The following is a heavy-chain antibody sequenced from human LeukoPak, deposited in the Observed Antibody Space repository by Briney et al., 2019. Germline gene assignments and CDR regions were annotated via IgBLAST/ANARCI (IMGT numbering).Heavy chain of an antibody. J-gene: IGHJ3*02. CDR2: INPNSGGT. CDR1: GYTFTGYY. D-gene: IGHD3-22*01. Sequence: VASVKVSCKASGYTFTGYYMHWVRQAPGQGLEWMGWINPNSGGTNYAQKLQGRVTMTTDTSTSTVYMELSSLRSEDTAVYYCAREIRGYDSSGYYSSGGAFDIWGQGTMVTVSS. V-gene: IGHV1-2*02. CDR3: AREIRGYDSSGYYSSGGAFDI.